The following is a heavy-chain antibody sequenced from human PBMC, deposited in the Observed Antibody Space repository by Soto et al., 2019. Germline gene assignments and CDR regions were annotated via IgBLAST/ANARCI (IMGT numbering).Heavy chain of an antibody. CDR2: IYYSGST. CDR1: GGPIGSGDYY. D-gene: IGHD3-3*01. J-gene: IGHJ5*02. CDR3: ARAPRGDYDFWSGYYRPNWFDP. Sequence: SETLSLTCTVSGGPIGSGDYYWSWIRQPPGKGLEWIGYIYYSGSTYYNPSLKSRVTISVDTSKNQFSLKLSSVTAADTAVYYCARAPRGDYDFWSGYYRPNWFDPWGQGTLVTVSS. V-gene: IGHV4-30-4*01.